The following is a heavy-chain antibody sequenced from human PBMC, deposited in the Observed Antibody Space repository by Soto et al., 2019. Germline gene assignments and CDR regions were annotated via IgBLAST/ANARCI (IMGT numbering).Heavy chain of an antibody. J-gene: IGHJ4*02. Sequence: SETLSLTCTVSGDTIGSYYWSWIRQPPGKGLEWIGYIYFTGSTNYNPSLKSRVTISVDTSKNQFSLKLSSVTAANTAVYYCARGSCSSASCYTGDYWGQGTLVTVSS. CDR2: IYFTGST. V-gene: IGHV4-59*01. CDR3: ARGSCSSASCYTGDY. CDR1: GDTIGSYY. D-gene: IGHD2-2*02.